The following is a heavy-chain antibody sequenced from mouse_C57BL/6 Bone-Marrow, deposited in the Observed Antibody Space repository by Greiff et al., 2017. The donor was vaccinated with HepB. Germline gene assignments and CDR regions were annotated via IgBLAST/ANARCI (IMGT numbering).Heavy chain of an antibody. CDR3: ARGGDSYWYFDV. Sequence: QVQLQQPGAELVMPGASVKLSCKASGYTFTSYWMHWVKQRPGQGLEWIGEIDPSDSYTNYNQKFKGKSTLTVDKSSSTAYMQLSSLTSEDSAVYYCARGGDSYWYFDVWGTGPTVSVSS. V-gene: IGHV1-69*01. CDR1: GYTFTSYW. CDR2: IDPSDSYT. J-gene: IGHJ1*03.